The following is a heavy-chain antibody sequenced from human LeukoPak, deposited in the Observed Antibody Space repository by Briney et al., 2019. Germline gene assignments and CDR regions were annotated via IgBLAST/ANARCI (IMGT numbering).Heavy chain of an antibody. CDR3: ARDTRYYHDSSGYFYLGFDC. CDR2: IYHSGNT. Sequence: SETLSLTCAVSGYSISSGHYWAWVRQPPGKGLEWIGIIYHSGNTYYNASLQSRVSISVDTSKNQFSLKLTSMTAADTAIYYCARDTRYYHDSSGYFYLGFDCWGQGTLVTVSS. D-gene: IGHD3-22*01. J-gene: IGHJ4*02. CDR1: GYSISSGHY. V-gene: IGHV4-38-2*02.